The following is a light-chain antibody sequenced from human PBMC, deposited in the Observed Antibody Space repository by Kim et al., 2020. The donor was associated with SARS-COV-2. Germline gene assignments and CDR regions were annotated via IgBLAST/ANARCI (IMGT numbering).Light chain of an antibody. V-gene: IGLV2-18*02. CDR1: SSDVGSYNR. J-gene: IGLJ3*02. CDR2: DVS. CDR3: SSYTSIIGYV. Sequence: QSALTQPPSVSGAPGQSVTISCTGTSSDVGSYNRVSWYQQPPGTAPKLLIYDVSNRPSGIPDRFSGSKSGNTASLTISGLQAEEEADYYCSSYTSIIGYVFGGGTKLTVL.